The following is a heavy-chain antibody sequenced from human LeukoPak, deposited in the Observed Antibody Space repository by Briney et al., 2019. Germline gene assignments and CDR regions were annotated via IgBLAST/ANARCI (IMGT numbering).Heavy chain of an antibody. Sequence: GGSLRLSCAASGFTLSSFEMNWVRQAPGKGLEWVSSISSSSSYIYYADSVKGRFTISRDNAKNSLYLQMNSLRAEDTAVYYCARMASGYGFDAFDIWGQGTMVTVSS. J-gene: IGHJ3*02. D-gene: IGHD3-16*01. CDR2: ISSSSSYI. CDR3: ARMASGYGFDAFDI. V-gene: IGHV3-21*04. CDR1: GFTLSSFE.